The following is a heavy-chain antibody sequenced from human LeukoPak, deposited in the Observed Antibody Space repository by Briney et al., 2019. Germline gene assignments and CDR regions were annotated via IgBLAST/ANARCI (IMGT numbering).Heavy chain of an antibody. CDR2: ISATASNT. D-gene: IGHD1-1*01. Sequence: GGSLRLSCAASGFTFSSYAMSWVRQAPGKGLEWVSAISATASNTYYADSVKGRFTISRDNSKSTLYLQMDSLRVDDTAVYYCAKDWYNSLNYFDYWGQGSLVTVSS. V-gene: IGHV3-23*01. J-gene: IGHJ4*02. CDR1: GFTFSSYA. CDR3: AKDWYNSLNYFDY.